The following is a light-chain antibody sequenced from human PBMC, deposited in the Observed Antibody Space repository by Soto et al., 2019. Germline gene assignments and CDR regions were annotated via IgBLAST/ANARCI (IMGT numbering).Light chain of an antibody. CDR3: SSYTSSSTL. V-gene: IGLV2-14*01. CDR2: EVS. Sequence: QSVLTQPASVSGSPGQSITISCTGTSSDVGGYNYVSWYQQHPGKAPKLMIYEVSNRPSGVSNRFSGSKSGNTASLTISWLQSEDEDDYYCSSYTSSSTLFGTGTKLTVL. CDR1: SSDVGGYNY. J-gene: IGLJ1*01.